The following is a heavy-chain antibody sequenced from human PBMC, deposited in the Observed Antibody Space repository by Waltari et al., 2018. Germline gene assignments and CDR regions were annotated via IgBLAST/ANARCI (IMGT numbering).Heavy chain of an antibody. Sequence: EVQLLESGGGVVQPGGYLRLYCEVSVFNFNRYDMSWVRQGPGKGLQWVSTISGDGSSIYYADSVRGRFTISRDNSKTTLNLQMDSLRAEDTAIYYCAKDSGRESSGFALDHWGQGTPVSVSS. CDR1: VFNFNRYD. V-gene: IGHV3-23*01. D-gene: IGHD3-22*01. CDR3: AKDSGRESSGFALDH. J-gene: IGHJ4*02. CDR2: ISGDGSSI.